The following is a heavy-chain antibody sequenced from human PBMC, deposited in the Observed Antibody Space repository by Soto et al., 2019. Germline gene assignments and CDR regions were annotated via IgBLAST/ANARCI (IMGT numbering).Heavy chain of an antibody. Sequence: ASVKVSCKTSGYTFTSYDINWVRQAPGQGLEWMGWISAYSGNTNYAQKLQGRVTMTTDTSTSTAYMELRSLRSDDTAVYYCARYYDILTGYGFDYWGQGTLVTVSS. CDR2: ISAYSGNT. V-gene: IGHV1-18*01. CDR3: ARYYDILTGYGFDY. D-gene: IGHD3-9*01. J-gene: IGHJ4*02. CDR1: GYTFTSYD.